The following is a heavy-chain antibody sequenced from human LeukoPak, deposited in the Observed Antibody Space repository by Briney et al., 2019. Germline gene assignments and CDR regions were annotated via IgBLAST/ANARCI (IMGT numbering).Heavy chain of an antibody. CDR3: AREPHSGSYYRGYWYFDL. V-gene: IGHV4-59*01. J-gene: IGHJ2*01. CDR1: GCSISSYY. D-gene: IGHD1-26*01. Sequence: SETLSLTCTVSGCSISSYYWSWIRQPPGKGLEWIGYIYYSGSTNCNPSLKSRVTISVDTSKNQFSLKLSSVTAADTAVYYCAREPHSGSYYRGYWYFDLWGRGTLVTVSS. CDR2: IYYSGST.